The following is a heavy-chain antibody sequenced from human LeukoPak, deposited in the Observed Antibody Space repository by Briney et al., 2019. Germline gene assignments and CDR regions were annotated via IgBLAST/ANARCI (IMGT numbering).Heavy chain of an antibody. Sequence: PSETLSLTCTVSGGSISGYYWSWIRQPPGKGLEWIGYIYYSGSTNYNPSLKSRVTISVDTSKNQFSLKLSSVTAADTAVYYCARASTSFDIWGQGTMVTVSS. V-gene: IGHV4-59*01. CDR1: GGSISGYY. CDR2: IYYSGST. J-gene: IGHJ3*02. CDR3: ARASTSFDI.